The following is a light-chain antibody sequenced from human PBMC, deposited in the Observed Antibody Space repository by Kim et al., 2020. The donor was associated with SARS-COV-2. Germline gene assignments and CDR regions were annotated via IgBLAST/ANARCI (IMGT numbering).Light chain of an antibody. CDR1: QGISSY. V-gene: IGKV1-8*01. Sequence: AIRMTQSPSSFSASTGDRVTITCRASQGISSYLAWYQQKPGKAPKLLIYAASTLQSGVPSRFSGSGSGTDFTLTISCLQSEDFATYYCQQYYSYLRTFGQGPKVDIK. CDR3: QQYYSYLRT. CDR2: AAS. J-gene: IGKJ1*01.